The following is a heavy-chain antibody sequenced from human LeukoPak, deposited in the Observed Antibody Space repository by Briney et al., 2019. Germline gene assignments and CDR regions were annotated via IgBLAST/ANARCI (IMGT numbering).Heavy chain of an antibody. V-gene: IGHV3-30*18. CDR3: AKEGLGWLLHNWFDP. Sequence: GGSLRLSCAASGFTFSSYGMHWVRQAPGKGLEWVAVISYDGSNKYYADSVKGRFTISRDNSKNTLYLQMNSLRAEDTAVYYCAKEGLGWLLHNWFDPWGQGTLVTVSS. D-gene: IGHD3-3*01. CDR2: ISYDGSNK. J-gene: IGHJ5*02. CDR1: GFTFSSYG.